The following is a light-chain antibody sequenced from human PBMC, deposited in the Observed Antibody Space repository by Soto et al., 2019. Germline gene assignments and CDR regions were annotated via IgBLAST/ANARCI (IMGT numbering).Light chain of an antibody. J-gene: IGKJ5*01. CDR2: DAS. Sequence: IVLTQSPDTLSXXXXXXXXXXXXASQSVSSNYLAWYQQKLGQAPRLLIYDASRRATGIPDRFSGSGSGTDFTLTISRLEPEDFAVYYCQQYGSSPITFGQGTRLEIK. CDR1: QSVSSNY. CDR3: QQYGSSPIT. V-gene: IGKV3-20*01.